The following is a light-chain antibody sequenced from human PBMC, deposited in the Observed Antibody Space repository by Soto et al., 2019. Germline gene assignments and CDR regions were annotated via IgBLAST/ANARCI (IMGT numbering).Light chain of an antibody. V-gene: IGKV3-15*01. CDR1: QSVSSY. CDR3: QQYNDWPSIT. J-gene: IGKJ5*01. Sequence: EIEMTQSPATLSVSPGEGATLSCRPSQSVSSYLAWYQQKPGQAPRLLIYGASTRAAGIPARFSGSGSGTEFTLTISSLQSEDFAAYYCQQYNDWPSITFGQGTRLEIK. CDR2: GAS.